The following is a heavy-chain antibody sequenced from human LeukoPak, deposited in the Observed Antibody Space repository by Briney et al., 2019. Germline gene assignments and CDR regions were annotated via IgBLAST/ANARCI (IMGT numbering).Heavy chain of an antibody. J-gene: IGHJ4*02. Sequence: GGSLRLSCAASGFTFSSYGRHGGRQAPGKGLEWVAVISYDGSNKYYADSVKGRFTISRDNSKNTLYLQMNSLRAEDTAVYYCAKDLHGGNVDYWGQGTLVTVSS. CDR2: ISYDGSNK. CDR3: AKDLHGGNVDY. CDR1: GFTFSSYG. V-gene: IGHV3-30*18. D-gene: IGHD4-23*01.